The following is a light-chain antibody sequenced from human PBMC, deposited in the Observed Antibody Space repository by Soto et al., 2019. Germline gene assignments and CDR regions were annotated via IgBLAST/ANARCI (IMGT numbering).Light chain of an antibody. J-gene: IGKJ4*01. V-gene: IGKV3-11*01. Sequence: EIVLTQSPATLSLSPGERATLSCRASQSVSSYLAWYQKKPGQAPRLLIYDASNRATGIPARFSGSGSRTDFPLAISSLEPEDFAVYYCQQRSNWPLTFGGGTKVEIK. CDR3: QQRSNWPLT. CDR2: DAS. CDR1: QSVSSY.